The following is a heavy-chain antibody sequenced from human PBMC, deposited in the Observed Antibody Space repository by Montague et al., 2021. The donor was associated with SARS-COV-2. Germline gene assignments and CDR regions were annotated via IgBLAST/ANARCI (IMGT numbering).Heavy chain of an antibody. J-gene: IGHJ5*02. CDR1: GDSISSGYF. CDR3: ARAPCVGDCNSLAIWFDP. Sequence: SETLSLTCTVFGDSISSGYFWACRRQPPGKGLLWLSSIYHAGYIHYNQSLKSRVSISIETSSNHISLRVTEGAAADTAVYYCARAPCVGDCNSLAIWFDPWGQGTLVSVSS. V-gene: IGHV4-38-2*02. CDR2: IYHAGYI. D-gene: IGHD2-21*02.